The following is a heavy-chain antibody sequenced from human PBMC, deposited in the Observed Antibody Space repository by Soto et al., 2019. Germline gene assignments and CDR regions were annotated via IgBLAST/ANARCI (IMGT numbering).Heavy chain of an antibody. CDR1: GYSISSSYW. V-gene: IGHV4-28*01. D-gene: IGHD6-25*01. CDR3: ARSGYGGRWFFDL. CDR2: IYYSGST. Sequence: QVQLQESGPGLVKPSDTLSLTCAVSGYSISSSYWWGWIRHPPGKGLEWIGYIYYSGSTYYKPSLKSRVTMSVDTSKNQFSLILSSVTAADTDVYYCARSGYGGRWFFDLWGRGTLVTVSS. J-gene: IGHJ2*01.